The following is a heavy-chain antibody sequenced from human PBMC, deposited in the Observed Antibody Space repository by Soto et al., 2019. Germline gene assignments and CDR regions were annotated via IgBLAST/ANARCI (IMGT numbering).Heavy chain of an antibody. D-gene: IGHD4-17*01. V-gene: IGHV4-59*01. CDR1: GVSISPYF. J-gene: IGHJ6*03. Sequence: SETLSLTCTVSGVSISPYFWSWIRQPQGKGLEWIGYIHYGGTTDYSPSLKSRVTISVDTSRKQFSLKLSSVTAADTAVYYCARAVTTRSYYSFYYMDVWGEGTTVTVSS. CDR2: IHYGGTT. CDR3: ARAVTTRSYYSFYYMDV.